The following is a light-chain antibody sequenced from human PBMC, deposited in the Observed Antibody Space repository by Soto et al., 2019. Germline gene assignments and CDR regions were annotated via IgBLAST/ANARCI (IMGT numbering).Light chain of an antibody. Sequence: LSXGERATLSCRASQSVSSSFLAWYEQKPGQAPRLLIYGASTRATGIPDRFSGSGSGTDFTLTISRLEPEDFAVYYCQQYDSSPWTFGQGTKVEIK. CDR2: GAS. CDR3: QQYDSSPWT. CDR1: QSVSSSF. J-gene: IGKJ1*01. V-gene: IGKV3-20*01.